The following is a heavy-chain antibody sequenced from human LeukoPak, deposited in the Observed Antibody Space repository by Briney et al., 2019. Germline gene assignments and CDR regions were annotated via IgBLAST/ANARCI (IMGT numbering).Heavy chain of an antibody. CDR1: GFTFSSYG. Sequence: GRSLRLSCAASGFTFSSYGMHWVRQAPGKGLEWVAVIWYDGSNKYYADSVKGRFTISRDNSKNTLYLQMNSPRAEDTAVYYCARGLTTMIVVPDDAFDIWGQGTMVTVSS. J-gene: IGHJ3*02. D-gene: IGHD3-22*01. V-gene: IGHV3-33*01. CDR3: ARGLTTMIVVPDDAFDI. CDR2: IWYDGSNK.